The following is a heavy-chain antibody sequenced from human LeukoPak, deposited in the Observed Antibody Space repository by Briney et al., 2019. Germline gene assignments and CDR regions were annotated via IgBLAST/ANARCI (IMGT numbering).Heavy chain of an antibody. CDR3: ARHHSGYGWFDP. CDR1: GYSFTTYW. V-gene: IGHV5-51*01. J-gene: IGHJ5*02. D-gene: IGHD5-12*01. CDR2: IYPDDSDT. Sequence: GESLKISCKGSGYSFTTYWIGWVRQMPGKGLEWMGIIYPDDSDTRCSPSFQGQVTISADKSISTAYLQWSSLKATDTAMYYCARHHSGYGWFDPWGQGTLVTVSS.